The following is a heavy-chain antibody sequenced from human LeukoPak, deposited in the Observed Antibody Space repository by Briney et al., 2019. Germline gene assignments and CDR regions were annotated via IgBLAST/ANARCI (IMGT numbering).Heavy chain of an antibody. Sequence: ASVKVSCKASGYTFTGYYMHWVRQAPGQGLEWKGWINPNSGGTNYAQKFQGRVTMTRDTSISTAYMELSRLRSDDTAVYYCRTDRYGDYGDYIDYWGQGTLVTVSS. D-gene: IGHD4-17*01. CDR2: INPNSGGT. CDR3: RTDRYGDYGDYIDY. J-gene: IGHJ4*02. CDR1: GYTFTGYY. V-gene: IGHV1-2*02.